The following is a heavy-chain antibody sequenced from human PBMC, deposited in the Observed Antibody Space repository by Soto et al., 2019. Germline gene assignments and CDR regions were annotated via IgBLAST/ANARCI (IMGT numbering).Heavy chain of an antibody. J-gene: IGHJ4*02. CDR3: SRVDPGETSPFDH. V-gene: IGHV1-46*03. D-gene: IGHD3-10*01. CDR2: INPFDGSR. CDR1: GYIFTSYY. Sequence: QVQLVQSGAEGKKPGASVKVSCKASGYIFTSYYINWVRQAPGQGLEWMGWINPFDGSRMFAQSFQGRVTMTRDTSTSTVYMEVSSLRSEDTAVYYCSRVDPGETSPFDHWGQGTLVTVSS.